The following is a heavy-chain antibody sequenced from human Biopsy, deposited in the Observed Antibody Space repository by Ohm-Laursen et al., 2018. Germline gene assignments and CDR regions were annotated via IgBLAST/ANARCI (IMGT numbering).Heavy chain of an antibody. Sequence: ASVKVSCKASGYTFTGYHVHWVRQAPGQGLEWMGWINAKTGDTNYAQKFQGRVTMTRGTSISTAYVDLSSLRSDDTAVYYCTRGGYYYDSLAYYYWFDPWGQGTLVTVSS. D-gene: IGHD3-22*01. J-gene: IGHJ5*02. CDR3: TRGGYYYDSLAYYYWFDP. CDR2: INAKTGDT. V-gene: IGHV1-2*02. CDR1: GYTFTGYH.